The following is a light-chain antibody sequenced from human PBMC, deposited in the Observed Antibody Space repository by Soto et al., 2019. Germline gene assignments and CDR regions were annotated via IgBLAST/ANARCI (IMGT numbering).Light chain of an antibody. J-gene: IGKJ1*01. V-gene: IGKV2-28*01. Sequence: VRTQYPNSLPVTRGEPASIFCWSSPSLLHSNGYNYLDWYLQKPGQSPQLLIYLGSNRASGVPDRFSGSGSGTDFTLKISRVEAEDVGVYYCMQALQTWTFGQGSNVDIK. CDR3: MQALQTWT. CDR1: PSLLHSNGYNY. CDR2: LGS.